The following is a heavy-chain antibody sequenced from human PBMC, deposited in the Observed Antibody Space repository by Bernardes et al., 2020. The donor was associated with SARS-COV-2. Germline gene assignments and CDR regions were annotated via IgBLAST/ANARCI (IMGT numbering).Heavy chain of an antibody. CDR2: ISSSGSTI. J-gene: IGHJ4*02. D-gene: IGHD3-3*01. CDR1: GFTFSRFE. V-gene: IGHV3-48*03. Sequence: GSLRLSCTASGFTFSRFEMNWVRQAPGKGLEWVSYISSSGSTIYYADSVKGRFTISRDNAKNSLYLQMNSLRAEDTAVYYCARDYDFWSYWGQGTLVTVSS. CDR3: ARDYDFWSY.